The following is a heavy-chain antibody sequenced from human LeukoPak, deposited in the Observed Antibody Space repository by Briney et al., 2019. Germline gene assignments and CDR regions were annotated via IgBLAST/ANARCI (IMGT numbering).Heavy chain of an antibody. J-gene: IGHJ4*02. CDR3: ARGLYYYDSSGYYYSYFDY. Sequence: ASVKVSCKASGYTFTSYDINWVRQATGQGLEWMGWMNPNSGNTGYAQKFQGRVTMTRNTSISTAYMELSSLRSEDTAVYYCARGLYYYDSSGYYYSYFDYWGKGTLVTVSS. CDR1: GYTFTSYD. V-gene: IGHV1-8*01. CDR2: MNPNSGNT. D-gene: IGHD3-22*01.